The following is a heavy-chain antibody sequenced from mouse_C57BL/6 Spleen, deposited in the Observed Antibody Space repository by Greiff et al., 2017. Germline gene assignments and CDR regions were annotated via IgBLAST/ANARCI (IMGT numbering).Heavy chain of an antibody. CDR1: GYTFTSYW. V-gene: IGHV1-53*01. J-gene: IGHJ3*01. Sequence: VQLQQSGTELVKPGASVKLSCKASGYTFTSYWMHWVKQRPGQGLEWIGNINPSNGGTNYNEKFKSKATLTVDKSSSTAYMQLSSLTSEDSAVYYCARWGESYYGYDWFAYWGQGTLVTVSA. CDR2: INPSNGGT. D-gene: IGHD2-2*01. CDR3: ARWGESYYGYDWFAY.